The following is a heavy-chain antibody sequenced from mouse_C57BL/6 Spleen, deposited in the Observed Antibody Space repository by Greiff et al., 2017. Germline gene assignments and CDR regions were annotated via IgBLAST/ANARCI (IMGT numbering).Heavy chain of an antibody. CDR1: GYAFSSYW. V-gene: IGHV1-80*01. J-gene: IGHJ3*01. CDR3: ARSGYYGSSWFAY. CDR2: IYPGDGDT. Sequence: QVQLQQSGAELVKPGASVKISCKASGYAFSSYWMNWVKQRPGMGLEWIGQIYPGDGDTNYNGKFKGKATLTADKSSSTAYMQLSSLTSADSAVYFGARSGYYGSSWFAYWGQGTLVTVSA. D-gene: IGHD1-1*01.